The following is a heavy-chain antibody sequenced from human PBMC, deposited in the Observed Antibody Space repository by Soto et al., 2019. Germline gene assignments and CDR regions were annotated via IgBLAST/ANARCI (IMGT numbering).Heavy chain of an antibody. J-gene: IGHJ4*02. CDR2: ISYDGSNK. CDR3: ARGGVYNWNYDLLIDY. V-gene: IGHV3-30-3*01. D-gene: IGHD1-7*01. Sequence: QVQLVESGGGVVQPGRSLRLSCAASGFTFSSYAMHWVRQAPGKGLEWVAVISYDGSNKYYADSVKGRFTISRDNSKNTLYLQMNSLRAEDTAVYYCARGGVYNWNYDLLIDYWGQGTLVTVSS. CDR1: GFTFSSYA.